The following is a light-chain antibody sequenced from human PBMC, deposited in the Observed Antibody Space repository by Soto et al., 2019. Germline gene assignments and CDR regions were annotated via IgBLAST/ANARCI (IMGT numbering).Light chain of an antibody. J-gene: IGLJ1*01. Sequence: QSVLTQPRSVSGSPGQAVTISCTGTSSDVGAYNFVSWYQQHPGKAPKLMIYDVNNRPSGVPDRFSGSKSGSTASLTISGLQAEDEADYYCCSYAGDYSHVFGTGTKVTVL. CDR2: DVN. CDR3: CSYAGDYSHV. CDR1: SSDVGAYNF. V-gene: IGLV2-11*01.